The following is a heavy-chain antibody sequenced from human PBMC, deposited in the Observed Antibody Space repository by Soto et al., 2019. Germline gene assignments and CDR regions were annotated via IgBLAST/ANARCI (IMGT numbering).Heavy chain of an antibody. J-gene: IGHJ4*02. CDR3: AREPATGKPEGVYF. Sequence: GASVKVSCKASGYTFSGYYIHWVRQAPGQGLEWMGWINPNSGGTKYAPKFQGGVAMTRDTSITTAYMELSRLRSGDTAVYYCAREPATGKPEGVYFWGQGTLVTVSS. V-gene: IGHV1-2*02. CDR2: INPNSGGT. D-gene: IGHD1-1*01. CDR1: GYTFSGYY.